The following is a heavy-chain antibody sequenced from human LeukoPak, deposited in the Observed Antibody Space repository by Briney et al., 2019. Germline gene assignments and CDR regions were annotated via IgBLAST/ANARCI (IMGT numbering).Heavy chain of an antibody. J-gene: IGHJ4*02. CDR3: ARGRLGGKGYRSQLPILYFDY. CDR2: MNPNSGNT. CDR1: GYTFTSYD. Sequence: ASVKVSCKASGYTFTSYDINWVRQATGQGLEWMGRMNPNSGNTGYAQKFQGRVTMTRNTSISTAYMELSSLRSEDTAVYYCARGRLGGKGYRSQLPILYFDYWGQGTLVTVSS. V-gene: IGHV1-8*01. D-gene: IGHD2-2*01.